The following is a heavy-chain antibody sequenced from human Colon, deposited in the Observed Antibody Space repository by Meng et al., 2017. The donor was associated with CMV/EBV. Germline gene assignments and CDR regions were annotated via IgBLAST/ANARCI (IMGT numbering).Heavy chain of an antibody. CDR1: GGTFSSYT. CDR3: ARAGCSSTSSCWD. CDR2: IIPILGIA. D-gene: IGHD2-2*01. V-gene: IGHV1-69*02. Sequence: SVMVSCRASGGTFSSYTISWVRQAPGQGLEWMGRIIPILGIANYAQKFQGRVTITADKSTSTAYMELSSLRSEDTAVYYCARAGCSSTSSCWDWGQGTLVTVSS. J-gene: IGHJ4*02.